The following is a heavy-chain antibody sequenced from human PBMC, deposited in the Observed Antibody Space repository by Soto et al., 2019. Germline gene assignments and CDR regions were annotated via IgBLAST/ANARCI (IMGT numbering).Heavy chain of an antibody. CDR3: AKDNRGSGGYGWFDP. CDR2: ISESGTSA. J-gene: IGHJ5*02. Sequence: EVQVLASGGGLEQPGGSLRLSCAASGFTFSSYAMGWVRQAPGKGLEWVSSISESGTSAYYADSVKGRFTISRDNSXXTLFLTMNSLRAEDTALYHCAKDNRGSGGYGWFDPWGQGPLVTVSS. D-gene: IGHD3-10*01. CDR1: GFTFSSYA. V-gene: IGHV3-23*01.